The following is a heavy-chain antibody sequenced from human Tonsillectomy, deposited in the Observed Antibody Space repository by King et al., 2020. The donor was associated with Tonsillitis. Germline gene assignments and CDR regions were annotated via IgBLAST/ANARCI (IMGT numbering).Heavy chain of an antibody. D-gene: IGHD3-10*01. V-gene: IGHV3-30*04. Sequence: VQLVESGGGVVQPGRSLRLSCAASGFTFNTYAMHRVRQAPGKGLEWVAVISSDGNNQYYADSVKGRLTISRDNSKNTLYLQMDSLRAEDTAVYYCARRGELLWIGELYYFFDYWGQGTLVTVSS. CDR1: GFTFNTYA. J-gene: IGHJ4*02. CDR2: ISSDGNNQ. CDR3: ARRGELLWIGELYYFFDY.